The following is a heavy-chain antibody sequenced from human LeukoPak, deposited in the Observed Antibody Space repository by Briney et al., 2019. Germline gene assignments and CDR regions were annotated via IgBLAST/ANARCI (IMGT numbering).Heavy chain of an antibody. V-gene: IGHV4-59*01. CDR3: ARMIWDDFFDY. J-gene: IGHJ4*02. CDR1: GGSISSYY. Sequence: SETLSLTCTVSGGSISSYYWSWIRQPPGKGLEWIGYIYYSGSTNYNPSLKSRVTISVDTSKNQFSLKLSSVTAADTAVYYCARMIWDDFFDYWGQGTLVTVSS. CDR2: IYYSGST. D-gene: IGHD3-22*01.